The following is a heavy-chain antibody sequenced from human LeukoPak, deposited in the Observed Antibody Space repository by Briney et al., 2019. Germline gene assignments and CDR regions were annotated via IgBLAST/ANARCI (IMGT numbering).Heavy chain of an antibody. CDR2: IYHSGST. J-gene: IGHJ4*02. CDR1: GYSISRDYY. Sequence: WETLSLTCAASGYSISRDYYWGWIRQPPGKGLEWIGSIYHSGSTYYNPSLESRVTISLDTSKNQFSLKLSSVTAADTAVYYCARHGEMPTMKPFDYWRQGTLVTVSS. V-gene: IGHV4-38-2*01. CDR3: ARHGEMPTMKPFDY. D-gene: IGHD5-24*01.